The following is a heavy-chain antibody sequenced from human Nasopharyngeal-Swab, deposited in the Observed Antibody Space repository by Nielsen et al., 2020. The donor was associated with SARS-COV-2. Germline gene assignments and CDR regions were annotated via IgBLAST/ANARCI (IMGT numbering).Heavy chain of an antibody. Sequence: VRQAPGKGLEWVSAISGSGGSTYYADSVKGRFTISRDNSKNTLYLQMNSLRAEDTAVYYCVKAEGSNNYYYYGMDVWGQGTTVTVSS. D-gene: IGHD6-13*01. CDR2: ISGSGGST. CDR3: VKAEGSNNYYYYGMDV. J-gene: IGHJ6*02. V-gene: IGHV3-23*01.